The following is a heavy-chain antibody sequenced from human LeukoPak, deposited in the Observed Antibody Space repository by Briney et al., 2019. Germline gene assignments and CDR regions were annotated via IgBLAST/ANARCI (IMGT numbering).Heavy chain of an antibody. CDR3: AKDQGSSGYPTKFDF. D-gene: IGHD6-19*01. CDR1: GFTFSSYA. CDR2: ISGTGGGI. Sequence: GGSLRLSCAASGFTFSSYAMTRVRQPPGKGLEWVSTISGTGGGIYYADFVKGRFTISRDNSKNTLYLQMNSLRAEDTAVYYCAKDQGSSGYPTKFDFWGQGTLVTVSS. V-gene: IGHV3-23*01. J-gene: IGHJ4*02.